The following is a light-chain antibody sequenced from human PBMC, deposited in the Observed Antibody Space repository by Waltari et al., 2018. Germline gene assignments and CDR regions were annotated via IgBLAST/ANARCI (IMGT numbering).Light chain of an antibody. Sequence: QSALTQPASVSGSPGQSIPTSCTGPRGDVGRYNLVSWYQQHPGKAPKPMIYEVGKRPSGISNRFSGSKSGNTASLTISGLQAEDEADYYCCSYAGAGTGVFGGGTKVTVL. CDR3: CSYAGAGTGV. CDR1: RGDVGRYNL. CDR2: EVG. V-gene: IGLV2-23*02. J-gene: IGLJ3*02.